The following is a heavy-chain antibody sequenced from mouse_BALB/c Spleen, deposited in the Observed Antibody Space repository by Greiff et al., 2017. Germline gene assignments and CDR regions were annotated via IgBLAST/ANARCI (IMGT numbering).Heavy chain of an antibody. Sequence: QVQLKQSGAELVRPGTSVKVSCKASGYAFTNYLIEWVKQRPGQGLEWIGVINPGSGGTNYNEKFKGKATLTADKSSSTAYMQLSSLTSDDSAVYFYARFTTVVATRAMDYWGQGTSVTVSS. V-gene: IGHV1-54*01. CDR3: ARFTTVVATRAMDY. CDR2: INPGSGGT. CDR1: GYAFTNYL. D-gene: IGHD1-1*01. J-gene: IGHJ4*01.